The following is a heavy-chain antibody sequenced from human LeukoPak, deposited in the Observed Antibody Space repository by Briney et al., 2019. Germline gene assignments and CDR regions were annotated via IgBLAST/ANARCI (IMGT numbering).Heavy chain of an antibody. CDR1: GFIFSSYA. D-gene: IGHD6-13*01. Sequence: GGSLRLSCAASGFIFSSYAMTWVRQAPGKGLEWVSAISGSGGSTYYADSVKGRFTISRDNSKNTLYLQMNSLRAEDTAVYYCAKVIAAAGILPFDYWGQGTLVTVSS. CDR3: AKVIAAAGILPFDY. CDR2: ISGSGGST. J-gene: IGHJ4*02. V-gene: IGHV3-23*01.